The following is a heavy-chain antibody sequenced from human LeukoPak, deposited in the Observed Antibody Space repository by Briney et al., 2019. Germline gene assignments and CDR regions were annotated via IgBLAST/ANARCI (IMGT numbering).Heavy chain of an antibody. J-gene: IGHJ6*04. D-gene: IGHD6-13*01. Sequence: SVKVSCKASGGTFSSYAISWERQAPGQGLEWMGGIIPIFGTANYARKFQGRVTITADESTSTAYMELSSLRSEDTAVYYCAREGEQLAYYYGMDVWGKGTTVTVSS. CDR1: GGTFSSYA. CDR3: AREGEQLAYYYGMDV. CDR2: IIPIFGTA. V-gene: IGHV1-69*13.